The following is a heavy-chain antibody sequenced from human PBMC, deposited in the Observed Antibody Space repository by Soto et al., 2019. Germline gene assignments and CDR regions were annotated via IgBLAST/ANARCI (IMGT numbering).Heavy chain of an antibody. Sequence: QVQLVQSGAEVKKPGSSVKVSCKASGGTFSSYTISWVRQAPGQGLEWMGRIIPILGIANYAQKFQGRVTIPADKSTSTAYMELSSLRSEDTAVYYCARGSWAAAGKLDYYGMDVWGQGTTVTVSS. CDR3: ARGSWAAAGKLDYYGMDV. V-gene: IGHV1-69*02. CDR2: IIPILGIA. J-gene: IGHJ6*02. D-gene: IGHD6-13*01. CDR1: GGTFSSYT.